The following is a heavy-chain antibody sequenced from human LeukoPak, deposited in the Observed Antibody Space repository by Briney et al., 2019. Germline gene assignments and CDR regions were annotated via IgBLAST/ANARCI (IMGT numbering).Heavy chain of an antibody. J-gene: IGHJ4*02. CDR3: ARDRSTVLGH. Sequence: GGSLRLSCAASGFTFSTYGMHWVRQALGKGLERVAIIWYDGTKKYYADSVKGRFTISRDNSKNTLYLQMNSLRAEDTAVYYCARDRSTVLGHWGQGTLVTVSS. CDR2: IWYDGTKK. V-gene: IGHV3-33*01. D-gene: IGHD2-8*02. CDR1: GFTFSTYG.